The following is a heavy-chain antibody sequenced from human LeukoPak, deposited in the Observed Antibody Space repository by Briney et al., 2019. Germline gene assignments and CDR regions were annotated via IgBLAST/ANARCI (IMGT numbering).Heavy chain of an antibody. CDR3: ARQSGYFYYGMDV. Sequence: SETLSLTCTVCGGSISSYYWIWIRQPPGKGLEWIGYIYSSGSTNYNPSLKSRVTISVDTSKNQFSLKLSSVTAADTAVYYCARQSGYFYYGMDVWGQGTTVTVSS. V-gene: IGHV4-59*08. D-gene: IGHD3-10*01. CDR1: GGSISSYY. CDR2: IYSSGST. J-gene: IGHJ6*02.